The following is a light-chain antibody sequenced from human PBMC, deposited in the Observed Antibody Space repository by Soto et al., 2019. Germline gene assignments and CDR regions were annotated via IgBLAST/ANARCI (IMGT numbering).Light chain of an antibody. CDR3: QQFYNYPRT. CDR1: QGISSA. Sequence: IQMTQSPSTLSASVGYRFTITCRASQGISSALAWYQQKPGKAPKLLIYDASTLQTGVPSRFSGSGSGTDFTLTISYLQSEDFGTYYCQQFYNYPRTFGQGTRVDIK. V-gene: IGKV1D-13*01. J-gene: IGKJ1*01. CDR2: DAS.